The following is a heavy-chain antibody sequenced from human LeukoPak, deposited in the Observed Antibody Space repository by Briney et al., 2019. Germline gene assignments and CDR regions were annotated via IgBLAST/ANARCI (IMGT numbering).Heavy chain of an antibody. V-gene: IGHV4-34*01. J-gene: IGHJ3*02. CDR1: GGSFSCYY. CDR2: INHSGST. D-gene: IGHD3-16*02. CDR3: GRGRHGFRSFDS. Sequence: SWTLSLTCAVYGGSFSCYYWSWIRQPPGKGLEGIGGINHSGSTNYNPSLKSRDTISVDTSKNQFCLKLSAVAADDRARYRCGRGRHGFRSFDSWGQGTMVTVSS.